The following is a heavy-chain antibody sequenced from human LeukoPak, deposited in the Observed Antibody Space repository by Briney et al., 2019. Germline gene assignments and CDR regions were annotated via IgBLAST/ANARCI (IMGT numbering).Heavy chain of an antibody. V-gene: IGHV1-18*01. CDR3: ARDIGEYYDILTGYYWSSPDFDY. J-gene: IGHJ4*02. CDR1: GYTFTSYG. CDR2: ISAYNGNT. D-gene: IGHD3-9*01. Sequence: ASVNVSCTASGYTFTSYGISWVRQAPGQGLEWMGWISAYNGNTNYAQKLQGRVTMTTDTSTSTAYMELRSLRSDDTAVYYCARDIGEYYDILTGYYWSSPDFDYWGQGTLVTVSS.